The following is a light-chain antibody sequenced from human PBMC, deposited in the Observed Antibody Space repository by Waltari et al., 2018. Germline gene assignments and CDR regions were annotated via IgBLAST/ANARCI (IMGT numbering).Light chain of an antibody. CDR2: KVS. CDR3: LQGTHWPPLT. J-gene: IGKJ4*01. CDR1: HSLEHSDGSTY. V-gene: IGKV2-30*02. Sequence: DVVMTQSPLSLPVTLGQPASISCRSSHSLEHSDGSTYLSWFQLRPGLSPRRLIYKVSNRDSGAPDRFSGSGSGTDFTLKISRVEAEDVGVYYCLQGTHWPPLTLGGGTKVEIK.